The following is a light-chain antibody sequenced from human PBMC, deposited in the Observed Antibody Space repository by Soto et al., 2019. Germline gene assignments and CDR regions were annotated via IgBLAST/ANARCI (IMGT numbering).Light chain of an antibody. J-gene: IGKJ5*01. CDR1: QSVGGH. CDR3: QQRNNWPPSIT. Sequence: EIVLTQSPATLSLSPGERATLSCRASQSVGGHLAWYQQKPGQAPRLLIYDASDRATGIPARFSGSGSETDFILTICSLEPDDFAVYYCQQRNNWPPSITFGQGTRLEIK. CDR2: DAS. V-gene: IGKV3-11*01.